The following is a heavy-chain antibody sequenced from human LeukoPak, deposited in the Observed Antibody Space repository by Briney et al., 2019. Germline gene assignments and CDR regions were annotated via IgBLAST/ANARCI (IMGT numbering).Heavy chain of an antibody. D-gene: IGHD1-26*01. V-gene: IGHV3-48*02. Sequence: GGSLRLSCAASGFTFSGFAMNWVRQAPGKGLEWVSYISSSSRTIIYTDSVKGRFTISRDNAKNSLYLQMNSLRDEDTAVYYCARDSGLIVGALNFDYWGQGTLVTVSS. CDR1: GFTFSGFA. J-gene: IGHJ4*02. CDR2: ISSSSRTI. CDR3: ARDSGLIVGALNFDY.